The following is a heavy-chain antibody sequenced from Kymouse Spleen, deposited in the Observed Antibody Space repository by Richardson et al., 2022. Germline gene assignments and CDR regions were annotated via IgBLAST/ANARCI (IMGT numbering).Heavy chain of an antibody. V-gene: IGHV4-34*01. CDR1: GGSFSGYY. CDR2: INHSGST. Sequence: QVQLQQWGAGLLKPSETLSLTCAVYGGSFSGYYWSWIRQPPGKGLEWIGEINHSGSTNYNPSLKSRVTISVDTSKNQFSLKLSSVTAADTAVYYCARGSSSSKYFQHWGQGTLVTVSS. J-gene: IGHJ1*01. CDR3: ARGSSSSKYFQH. D-gene: IGHD6-6*01.